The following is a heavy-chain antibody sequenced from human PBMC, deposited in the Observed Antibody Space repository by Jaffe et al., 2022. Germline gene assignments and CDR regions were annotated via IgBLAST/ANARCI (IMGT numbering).Heavy chain of an antibody. CDR3: ARVGDEMISIGLHMDV. V-gene: IGHV4-59*01. CDR1: GGSISSYY. CDR2: IYYSGST. Sequence: QVQLQESGPGLVKPSETLSLTCTVSGGSISSYYWSWIRQPPGKGLEWIGYIYYSGSTNYNPSLKSRVTISVDTSKNQFSLKLSSVTAADTAVYYCARVGDEMISIGLHMDVWGKGTTVTVSS. D-gene: IGHD3-16*01. J-gene: IGHJ6*03.